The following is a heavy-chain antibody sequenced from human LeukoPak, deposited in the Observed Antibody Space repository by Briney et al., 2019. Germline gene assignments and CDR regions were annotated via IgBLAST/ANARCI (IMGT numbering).Heavy chain of an antibody. CDR1: GGSISSYY. CDR2: IYYSGST. Sequence: SETLSLTCTVSGGSISSYYWSWIRQPAGKGLEWIGYIYYSGSTNYNPSLKSRVTISVDTSKNQFSLKLSSVTAADTAVYYCARGSGYGYDFDYWGQGTLVTVSS. D-gene: IGHD5-18*01. V-gene: IGHV4-59*01. J-gene: IGHJ4*02. CDR3: ARGSGYGYDFDY.